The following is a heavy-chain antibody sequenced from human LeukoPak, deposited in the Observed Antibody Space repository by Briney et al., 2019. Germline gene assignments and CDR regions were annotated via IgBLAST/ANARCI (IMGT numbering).Heavy chain of an antibody. D-gene: IGHD1-26*01. V-gene: IGHV4-30-4*01. CDR3: ARDSFIATGSPADAFDI. CDR1: GGSFSGYY. J-gene: IGHJ3*02. Sequence: SETLSLTCAVYGGSFSGYYWSWIRQPPGKGLEWIGYIYYSGSTYYNPSLKSRVTISVDTSKNQFSLKLSSVTAADTAVYYCARDSFIATGSPADAFDIWGQGTMVTVSS. CDR2: IYYSGST.